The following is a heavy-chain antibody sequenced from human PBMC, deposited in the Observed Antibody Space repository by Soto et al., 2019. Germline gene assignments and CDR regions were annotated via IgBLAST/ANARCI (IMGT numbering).Heavy chain of an antibody. Sequence: SDTLSLTCAVSGGSISTSNWWSWVRQPPGKGLEWIGEVYRTGSTNYNPSLESRLTISVDKSKNQFSLKLTSVTAADTAVYYCARARATIAAAAIFDCWGQGTLVT. CDR2: VYRTGST. J-gene: IGHJ4*02. V-gene: IGHV4-4*02. CDR3: ARARATIAAAAIFDC. D-gene: IGHD6-13*01. CDR1: GGSISTSNW.